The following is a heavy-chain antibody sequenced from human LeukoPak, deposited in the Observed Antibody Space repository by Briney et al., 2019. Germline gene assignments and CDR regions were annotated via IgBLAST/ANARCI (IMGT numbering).Heavy chain of an antibody. J-gene: IGHJ4*02. V-gene: IGHV1-8*01. Sequence: ASVKVSCKASGYIFNNYYISGVEQATGQGLEWMGWMNPNSGNTGYALQFQGRVTFSTDTSITTAYMEMSSVRSDDTAVYYCARAVRYQLLPDYWGQGTLVTVSS. CDR1: GYIFNNYY. CDR2: MNPNSGNT. CDR3: ARAVRYQLLPDY. D-gene: IGHD2-2*01.